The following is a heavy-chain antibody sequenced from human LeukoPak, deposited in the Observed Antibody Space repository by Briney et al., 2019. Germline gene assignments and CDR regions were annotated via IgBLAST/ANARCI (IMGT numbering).Heavy chain of an antibody. CDR2: IKQDGSEK. Sequence: GGSLRLSCAASGFTSSSYWMSWVRQAPGKGLEWVANIKQDGSEKYYVDSVKGRFTISRDNAKNSLYLQMNSLRAEDTAVYYCARDTYSRLDYWGQGTLVTVSS. V-gene: IGHV3-7*01. CDR1: GFTSSSYW. CDR3: ARDTYSRLDY. D-gene: IGHD6-13*01. J-gene: IGHJ4*02.